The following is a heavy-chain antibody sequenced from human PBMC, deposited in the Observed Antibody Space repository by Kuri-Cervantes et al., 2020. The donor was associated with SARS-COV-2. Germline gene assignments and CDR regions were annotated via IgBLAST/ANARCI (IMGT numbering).Heavy chain of an antibody. CDR1: GLTFSDYY. J-gene: IGHJ6*02. CDR3: AREGGDYGDYYYYGMDV. V-gene: IGHV3-11*01. D-gene: IGHD4-17*01. CDR2: ISSSGSTI. Sequence: GESLKISCAASGLTFSDYYMSWIRQAPGKGLEWVSYISSSGSTIYYADSVKGRFTISRDNAKNSLYLQMNSLRAEDTAVYYCAREGGDYGDYYYYGMDVWGQGTTVTVSS.